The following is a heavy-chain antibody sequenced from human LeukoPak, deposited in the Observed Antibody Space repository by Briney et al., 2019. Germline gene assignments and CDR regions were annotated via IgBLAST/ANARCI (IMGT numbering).Heavy chain of an antibody. V-gene: IGHV4-39*01. CDR1: GGSISSSSYH. J-gene: IGHJ5*02. D-gene: IGHD2-21*01. CDR2: IYYSGST. Sequence: TLSLTCTVSGGSISSSSYHWGWIRQPPGKGLEWIGSIYYSGSTYYNPSLKSRVTISVDTSKNQFSLKLSSVTAADTAVYYCARHEVWWSRSWFDPWGQGTLVTVSP. CDR3: ARHEVWWSRSWFDP.